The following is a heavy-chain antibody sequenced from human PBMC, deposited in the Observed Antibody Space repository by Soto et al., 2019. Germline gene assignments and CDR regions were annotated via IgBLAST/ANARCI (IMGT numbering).Heavy chain of an antibody. CDR2: INHSGST. CDR1: GGSFSGYY. Sequence: QVQLQQWGAGLLKPSETLSLTCAVYGGSFSGYYWSWIRQPPGKGLEWIGEINHSGSTNYNPSLKSRVTISVDTSKNLFSLKLSSVTAADTAAYYCARERDYEYVWGSYRYLYYFDYWGQGTLVTVSS. J-gene: IGHJ4*02. CDR3: ARERDYEYVWGSYRYLYYFDY. V-gene: IGHV4-34*01. D-gene: IGHD3-16*02.